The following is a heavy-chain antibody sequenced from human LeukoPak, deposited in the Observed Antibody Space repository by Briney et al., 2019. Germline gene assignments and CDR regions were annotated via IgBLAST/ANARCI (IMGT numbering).Heavy chain of an antibody. CDR1: GGSISSYY. V-gene: IGHV4-4*07. CDR2: IYTSGST. Sequence: SETLSLTCTVSGGSISSYYWSWIRQPAGKGLEWIGRIYTSGSTNYNPSLKSRVTMSVDTSKNQFSLKLSSVTAADTAVYYCARLRTSAFGPHAFDIWGQGTMVTVSS. CDR3: ARLRTSAFGPHAFDI. J-gene: IGHJ3*02. D-gene: IGHD3-10*01.